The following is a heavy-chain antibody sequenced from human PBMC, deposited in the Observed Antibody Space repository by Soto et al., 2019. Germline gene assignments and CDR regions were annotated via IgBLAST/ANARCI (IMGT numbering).Heavy chain of an antibody. V-gene: IGHV5-51*01. Sequence: GESLKISCKSYGVRFTCYWIAWVRQLPGQGLERMRIVWPADSEASYSPAFQGKVTVSVDGSIITACLQRSSLKASHTAIYYCARRLIYGNKSTWKSLDFWGQGTTVTVSS. CDR3: ARRLIYGNKSTWKSLDF. D-gene: IGHD1-1*01. CDR2: VWPADSEA. CDR1: GVRFTCYW. J-gene: IGHJ6*02.